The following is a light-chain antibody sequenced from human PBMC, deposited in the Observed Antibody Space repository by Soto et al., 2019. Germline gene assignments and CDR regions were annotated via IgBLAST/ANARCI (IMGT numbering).Light chain of an antibody. Sequence: QSALTQPASVSGSPGQSLTISCTGTSGDDGGFHYVSWYQQHPGKAPKLIIYEVTNRPSGVSDRFSGSNSDNTASLTISGLQAEDEADYYCSSYSSSNTPSYVFGTGTKVTVL. J-gene: IGLJ1*01. CDR3: SSYSSSNTPSYV. CDR2: EVT. CDR1: SGDDGGFHY. V-gene: IGLV2-14*01.